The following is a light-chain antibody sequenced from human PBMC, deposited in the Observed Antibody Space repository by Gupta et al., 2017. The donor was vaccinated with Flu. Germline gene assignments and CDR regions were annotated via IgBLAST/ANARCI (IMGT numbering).Light chain of an antibody. J-gene: IGKJ2*01. Sequence: GDRVSITCRASQSIRNWMAWYQQKPGKAPSLLIYMASTLESGVPERFRGSGSGTEFTLTISSLQPDDFATYYCQQYDTYSATFGQGTRLEI. CDR3: QQYDTYSAT. CDR2: MAS. V-gene: IGKV1-5*03. CDR1: QSIRNW.